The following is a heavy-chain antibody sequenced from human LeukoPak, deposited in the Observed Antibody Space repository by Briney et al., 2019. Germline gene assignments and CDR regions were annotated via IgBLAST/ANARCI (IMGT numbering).Heavy chain of an antibody. Sequence: GGSLRLSCAASGFTFSSYEMDWVRQAPGKGLEWVSYISSGGSPIYYADSVKGRFTISRDNSKNTLYLQMNSLRAEDTAVYYCARDRSGSYFDYWGQGTLVTVS. J-gene: IGHJ4*02. CDR1: GFTFSSYE. D-gene: IGHD1-26*01. CDR2: ISSGGSPI. CDR3: ARDRSGSYFDY. V-gene: IGHV3-48*03.